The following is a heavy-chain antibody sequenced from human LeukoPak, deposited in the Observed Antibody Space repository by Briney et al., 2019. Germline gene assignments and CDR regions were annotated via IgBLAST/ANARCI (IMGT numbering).Heavy chain of an antibody. CDR1: GNSINIYS. V-gene: IGHV4-59*12. CDR3: AITDKNRYYINV. J-gene: IGHJ6*01. D-gene: IGHD2-21*01. CDR2: MYYSGTT. Sequence: PSETLSLTCTVSGNSINIYSWNWIRQSPEKGLEWIAYMYYSGTTNYNPSLENRAAISLDLSRHQFSLRLSSVTAADTAVYFCAITDKNRYYINVWGPGTTVIVSS.